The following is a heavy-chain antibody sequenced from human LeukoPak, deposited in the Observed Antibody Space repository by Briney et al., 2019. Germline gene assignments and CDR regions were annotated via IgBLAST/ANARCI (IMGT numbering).Heavy chain of an antibody. CDR3: SLARSEYHYGMDV. V-gene: IGHV6-1*01. Sequence: SQTLSLTCAISGDTVSSISVAWNWIRQSPSRGLEWLGRTYYRSKWYYEYAVSVKSRINISPDTSKNQFSLQLTSVAPEDTAVYYCSLARSEYHYGMDVWGQGTMVTVSS. CDR2: TYYRSKWYY. J-gene: IGHJ6*02. CDR1: GDTVSSISVA.